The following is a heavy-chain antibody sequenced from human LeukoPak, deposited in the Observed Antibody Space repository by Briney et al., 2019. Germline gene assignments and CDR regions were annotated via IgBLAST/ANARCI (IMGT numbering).Heavy chain of an antibody. J-gene: IGHJ4*02. Sequence: SETLSLTCTVSGGPISSYYWSWIRQPAGKGLEWIGRTHSSGSTNYNPFLQSRVTMSVDTSKSQFSLNLTSVTAADTAVYYCARGYCGGDCYSGSKYYFDYWGQGTLVTVSS. D-gene: IGHD2-21*02. V-gene: IGHV4-4*07. CDR2: THSSGST. CDR3: ARGYCGGDCYSGSKYYFDY. CDR1: GGPISSYY.